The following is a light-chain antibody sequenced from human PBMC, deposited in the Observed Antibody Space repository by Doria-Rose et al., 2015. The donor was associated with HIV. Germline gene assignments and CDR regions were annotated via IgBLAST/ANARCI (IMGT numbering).Light chain of an antibody. Sequence: PGQSITIACTGTSSDVGSYNLVSWYQQHPGKAPKLMTSEVSKRPSGVSNRFSGSKSGNTASLTISGLQAEDEADYYCCSYAGRSTWVFGGGTKLTVL. CDR2: EVS. CDR3: CSYAGRSTWV. CDR1: SSDVGSYNL. V-gene: IGLV2-23*02. J-gene: IGLJ3*02.